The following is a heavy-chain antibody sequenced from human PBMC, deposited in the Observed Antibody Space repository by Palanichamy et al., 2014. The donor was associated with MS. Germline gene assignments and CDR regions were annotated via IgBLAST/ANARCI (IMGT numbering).Heavy chain of an antibody. J-gene: IGHJ4*02. Sequence: QVQLQESGPGLVKTSQTLSLTCTVSGGSIRSGDYYWSWIRQPPGKGLEWIGYIYDSGDTYYNPSLKSRITISVDTSKNQFSLKVNSVTAADTAVYYCARLVRYAVTLYYFDFWGQGTLVSVSS. V-gene: IGHV4-30-4*01. CDR3: ARLVRYAVTLYYFDF. CDR2: IYDSGDT. CDR1: GGSIRSGDYY. D-gene: IGHD4-17*01.